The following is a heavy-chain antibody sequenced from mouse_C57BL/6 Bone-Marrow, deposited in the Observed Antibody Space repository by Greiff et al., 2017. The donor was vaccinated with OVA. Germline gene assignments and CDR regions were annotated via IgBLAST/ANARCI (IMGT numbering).Heavy chain of an antibody. CDR2: INYDGSST. Sequence: DVQLVESEGGLVQPGSSMKLSCTASGFTFSDYYMAWVRQVPEKGLEWVANINYDGSSTCYLDSLKSRFIISRDNAKNILYLQMSSLKSEDTATYYCARDRRDYDAMDYWGQGTSVTVSS. V-gene: IGHV5-16*01. CDR3: ARDRRDYDAMDY. CDR1: GFTFSDYY. J-gene: IGHJ4*01.